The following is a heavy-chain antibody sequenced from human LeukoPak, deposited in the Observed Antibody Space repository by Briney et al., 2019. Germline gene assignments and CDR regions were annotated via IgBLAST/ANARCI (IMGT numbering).Heavy chain of an antibody. CDR3: ARGGVDSSGYRFDY. CDR1: EFTFSYYY. CDR2: MNGSSRYT. D-gene: IGHD3-22*01. V-gene: IGHV3-11*05. Sequence: GGSLRLSCAASEFTFSYYYMSGSRQAPRKGLEWGSYMNGSSRYTNYADAVKGRVTISRDNPKNSRYLQMKRLRAEDTAVYYCARGGVDSSGYRFDYGGQGTLVTVSS. J-gene: IGHJ4*02.